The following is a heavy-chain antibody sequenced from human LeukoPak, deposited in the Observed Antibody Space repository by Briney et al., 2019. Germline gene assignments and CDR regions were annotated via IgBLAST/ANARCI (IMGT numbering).Heavy chain of an antibody. CDR2: IYYSGNT. Sequence: PGGSLRLSCAASGFTFSNYAMHWVRQAPGKGLEWIGSIYYSGNTYYNASLKSQVSISIDTSKNQFSLRLTSVTAADTAVYYCARQTGSGLFILPGGQGTLVTVSS. D-gene: IGHD3/OR15-3a*01. CDR1: GFTFSNYAMH. CDR3: ARQTGSGLFILP. V-gene: IGHV4-39*01. J-gene: IGHJ4*02.